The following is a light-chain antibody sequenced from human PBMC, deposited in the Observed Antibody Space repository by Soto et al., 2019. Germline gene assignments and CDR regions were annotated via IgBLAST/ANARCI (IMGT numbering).Light chain of an antibody. V-gene: IGKV2-28*01. CDR1: QSLLHSNGYSY. Sequence: DIVMTQSPLSLPVIPGEPASISCRSSQSLLHSNGYSYLDWYLQKPGQSPQLLIYLGSNRASGVPDRFSGSGSGTDFTLKISRVEAEDVGVYYCMQAIQTPLTFGGGTKVEIK. J-gene: IGKJ4*01. CDR3: MQAIQTPLT. CDR2: LGS.